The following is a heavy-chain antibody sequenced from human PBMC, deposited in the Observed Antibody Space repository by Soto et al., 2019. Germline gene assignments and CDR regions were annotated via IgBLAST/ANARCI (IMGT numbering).Heavy chain of an antibody. CDR3: ARAGVEEAIQVGYFQH. J-gene: IGHJ1*01. CDR1: GFTFSIYG. D-gene: IGHD2-8*01. Sequence: GGSLRLSCAASGFTFSIYGMQWVRHAPGKGLEWVAVIWYDGSNERYAESVKGRFTISRDNSKNTLYLQMNSLRAEDTAVYYCARAGVEEAIQVGYFQHWGQGTLVTVSS. CDR2: IWYDGSNE. V-gene: IGHV3-33*01.